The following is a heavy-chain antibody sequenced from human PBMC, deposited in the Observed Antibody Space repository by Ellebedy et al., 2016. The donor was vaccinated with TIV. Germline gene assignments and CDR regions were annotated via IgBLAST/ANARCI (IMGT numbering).Heavy chain of an antibody. CDR3: ARLRAAIPGTRHLGWYFDV. V-gene: IGHV5-51*01. CDR2: TYPGDSDT. Sequence: GESLKISCHVSGYIFTHYWIGWVRQRPGEGLEWMGITYPGDSDTRYSPSFQGQVTVSADKSINTAYLQWGGRKASDTAIYYCARLRAAIPGTRHLGWYFDVWGRGTLVTVSS. J-gene: IGHJ2*01. D-gene: IGHD1-1*01. CDR1: GYIFTHYW.